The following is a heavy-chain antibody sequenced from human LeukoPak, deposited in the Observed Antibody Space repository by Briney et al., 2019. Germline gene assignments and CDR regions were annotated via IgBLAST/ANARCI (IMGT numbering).Heavy chain of an antibody. CDR1: GFTFSSYS. J-gene: IGHJ4*02. Sequence: GGSLRLSCAASGFTFSSYSMNWVRQAPGKGLEWVSSISSSSYIYYADSVKGRFTISRDNAKNSLYLQMNSLRAEDTAVYYCAREGISIAARGLFDYWGQGTLVTVSS. CDR2: ISSSSYI. CDR3: AREGISIAARGLFDY. D-gene: IGHD6-6*01. V-gene: IGHV3-21*01.